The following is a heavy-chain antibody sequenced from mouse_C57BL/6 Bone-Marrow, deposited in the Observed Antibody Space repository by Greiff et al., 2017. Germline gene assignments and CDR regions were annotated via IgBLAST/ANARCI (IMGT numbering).Heavy chain of an antibody. D-gene: IGHD1-1*01. V-gene: IGHV14-3*01. Sequence: VQLQQSVAELVRPGASVKLSCTASGFNIKNTYMHWVKQRPEQGLEWIGRIDPANGNTKYAPKFQGKATITEDKSSNTANLQLSSLKSEDTAIYCCARWCYGCISYYFDFWGQGTTLTVSS. J-gene: IGHJ2*01. CDR1: GFNIKNTY. CDR3: ARWCYGCISYYFDF. CDR2: IDPANGNT.